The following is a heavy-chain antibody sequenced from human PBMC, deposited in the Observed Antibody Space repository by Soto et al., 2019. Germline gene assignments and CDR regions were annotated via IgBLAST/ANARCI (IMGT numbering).Heavy chain of an antibody. Sequence: SETLSLSCTVSGGSISSGDFYWSRMRQPPGKGLEWIGYIYYSGSTYYNPSLKSRVTISVDTSKTQFSLKLSSVTAADTAVYYCARVVPAAISLIDYWGQGTLVTVSS. CDR2: IYYSGST. J-gene: IGHJ4*02. CDR1: GGSISSGDFY. D-gene: IGHD2-2*01. CDR3: ARVVPAAISLIDY. V-gene: IGHV4-30-4*01.